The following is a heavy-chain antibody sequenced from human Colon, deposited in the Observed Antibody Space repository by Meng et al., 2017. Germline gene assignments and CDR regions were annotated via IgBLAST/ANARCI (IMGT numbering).Heavy chain of an antibody. Sequence: VRLPQWGPRRLKPSGTLSLTCAVYGGSVSDYYLTWIRQPPGKGLEWVGEIHPSGSTYYSPSLPSRVTITLDTSKNQFSLTLSSMTAADTAVYYCARGVDWAKSGNFWGQGTLVTVSS. J-gene: IGHJ4*02. CDR1: GGSVSDYY. V-gene: IGHV4-34*01. CDR2: IHPSGST. D-gene: IGHD3-9*01. CDR3: ARGVDWAKSGNF.